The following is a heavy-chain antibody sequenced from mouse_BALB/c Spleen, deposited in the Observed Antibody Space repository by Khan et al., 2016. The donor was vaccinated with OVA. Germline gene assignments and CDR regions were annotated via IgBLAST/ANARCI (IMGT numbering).Heavy chain of an antibody. V-gene: IGHV1-4*01. D-gene: IGHD2-14*01. J-gene: IGHJ3*01. CDR3: AREGAYYRSDGWFAY. CDR2: INPSSGYT. CDR1: GYTFTSYT. Sequence: QVQLQQSGVELARPGASVKMSCKASGYTFTSYTMHWVKQRPVQGLEWIGYINPSSGYTNYNQKFKDKATLTADKSSSTAYMQLSSLTSEDSAVYYGAREGAYYRSDGWFAYWGQGTLVTVSA.